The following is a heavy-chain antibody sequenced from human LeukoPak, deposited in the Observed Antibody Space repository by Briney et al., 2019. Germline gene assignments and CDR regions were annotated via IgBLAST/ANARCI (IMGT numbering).Heavy chain of an antibody. D-gene: IGHD3-9*01. CDR3: AKGGDILTGYYLYWYFDL. J-gene: IGHJ2*01. CDR2: ISRSGSST. CDR1: GSTFSAYA. Sequence: TGGSLRLSCAASGSTFSAYAMSWVRQAPGKGLEWVSAISRSGSSTDYADSVKGRFTISRDNSKNTLYLKMNSLRPEDTAVYYCAKGGDILTGYYLYWYFDLWGRGTLVTVSS. V-gene: IGHV3-23*01.